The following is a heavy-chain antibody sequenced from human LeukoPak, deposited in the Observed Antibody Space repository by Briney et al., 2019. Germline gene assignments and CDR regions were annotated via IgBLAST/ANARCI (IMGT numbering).Heavy chain of an antibody. V-gene: IGHV4-39*02. CDR1: GGSISSSSYY. Sequence: SETLSLTCTVSGGSISSSSYYWGWIRQPPGKGLEWIGSIYYSGSTYYNPSLKSRVTISVDTSKNQFSLKLSSVTAEDTAVYYCARDLGVAAAGTVGHFDHWARERLSPSPQ. CDR2: IYYSGST. J-gene: IGHJ4*02. CDR3: ARDLGVAAAGTVGHFDH. D-gene: IGHD6-13*01.